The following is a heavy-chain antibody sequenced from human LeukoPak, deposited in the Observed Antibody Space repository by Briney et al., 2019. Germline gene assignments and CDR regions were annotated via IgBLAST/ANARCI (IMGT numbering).Heavy chain of an antibody. V-gene: IGHV4-59*08. CDR2: MFDSGGT. J-gene: IGHJ4*02. CDR3: ARLSPYGSDGWGYFDH. Sequence: SETLSLTCSVSGGSISSHYWSWIRQPPGKGLEWIAYMFDSGGTKHNPSLRSRVILSRDTSKNQFSLNLISVTAADTAVYYCARLSPYGSDGWGYFDHCGQGNLVTVSS. D-gene: IGHD5-24*01. CDR1: GGSISSHY.